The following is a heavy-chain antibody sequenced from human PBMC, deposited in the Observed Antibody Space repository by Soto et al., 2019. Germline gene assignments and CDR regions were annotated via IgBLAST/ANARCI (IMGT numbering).Heavy chain of an antibody. V-gene: IGHV4-34*01. CDR1: GGSFSGYY. D-gene: IGHD3-3*01. Sequence: PSETLSLTCAVYGGSFSGYYWSWIRQPPGKGLEWIGEINHSGSTNYNPSLKSRVTISVDTSKNQFSLKLSSVTAADTAVYYCARVGVRFLEWPTYYYGMDVWGQGTTVTVSS. CDR2: INHSGST. J-gene: IGHJ6*02. CDR3: ARVGVRFLEWPTYYYGMDV.